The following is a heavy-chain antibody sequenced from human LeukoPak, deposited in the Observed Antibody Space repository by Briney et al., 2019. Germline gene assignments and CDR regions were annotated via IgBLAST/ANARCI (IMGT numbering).Heavy chain of an antibody. Sequence: PGGSLRLSCAASGFTFSSYSMNLVRQAPGKGLEWVSSISSSSSYIYYADSVKGRFTISRDNAKNSLYLQMNSLRAEDTAVYYCARVKYYGSGSHSFDYWGQGTLVTVS. CDR1: GFTFSSYS. CDR2: ISSSSSYI. J-gene: IGHJ4*02. V-gene: IGHV3-21*01. CDR3: ARVKYYGSGSHSFDY. D-gene: IGHD3-10*01.